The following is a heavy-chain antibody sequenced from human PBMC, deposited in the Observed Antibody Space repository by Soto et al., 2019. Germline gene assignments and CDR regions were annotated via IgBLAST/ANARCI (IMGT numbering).Heavy chain of an antibody. D-gene: IGHD1-26*01. CDR3: ARDGNGQSGSPH. V-gene: IGHV3-53*02. J-gene: IGHJ4*02. CDR1: GFSVSNNF. Sequence: EVQLVETGGGLIQPGGSLRLSCAVSGFSVSNNFVIWVRQAPGKGLEWVSLIYSGGYTAYADSVRGRFAISRDGSMNTLYLQMNSLRVEDTAVYYCARDGNGQSGSPHWGQGTLVTVSS. CDR2: IYSGGYT.